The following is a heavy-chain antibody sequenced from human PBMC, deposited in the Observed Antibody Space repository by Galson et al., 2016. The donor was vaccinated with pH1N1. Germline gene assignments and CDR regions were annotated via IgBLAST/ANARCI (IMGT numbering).Heavy chain of an antibody. Sequence: SLRLSCAASGFTFSNYWMHWVRQVPGKGLEWVANIKEDGSETYYVDSVRGRFTIPRDNAKNSLYLQMNSLRDEDTALYYCARAIGSRSADWGQGTLVTVSS. V-gene: IGHV3-7*01. J-gene: IGHJ4*02. CDR2: IKEDGSET. CDR3: ARAIGSRSAD. D-gene: IGHD3-16*02. CDR1: GFTFSNYW.